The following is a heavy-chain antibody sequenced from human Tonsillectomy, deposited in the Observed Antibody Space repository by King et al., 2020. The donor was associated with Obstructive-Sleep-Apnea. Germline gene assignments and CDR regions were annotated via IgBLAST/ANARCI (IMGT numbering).Heavy chain of an antibody. D-gene: IGHD3-22*01. Sequence: QLVQSGADVKEPGASVKVSCKTSGYTFTSSYMHWVRQAPGQGLEWMGIINLNGGSTTYAPRFRCRVTMTRDKSTSTVYMDLSSLRFEDTAVYYCTRGDQLLSSFDYWGQGTLVTVSS. V-gene: IGHV1-46*01. CDR1: GYTFTSSY. J-gene: IGHJ4*02. CDR2: INLNGGST. CDR3: TRGDQLLSSFDY.